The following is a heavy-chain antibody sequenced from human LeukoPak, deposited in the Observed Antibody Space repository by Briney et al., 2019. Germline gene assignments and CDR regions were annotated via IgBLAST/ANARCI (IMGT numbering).Heavy chain of an antibody. CDR3: AKESDITIFGVVIPYFDY. J-gene: IGHJ4*02. D-gene: IGHD3-3*01. Sequence: GGSLRLSCAASGFTFSSYAMHWVRQAPGKGLEWVAVISYDGSNKYYADSVKGRFTISRDNSKNTLYLQMNSLRAEDTAVYYCAKESDITIFGVVIPYFDYWGQGTLVTVSS. CDR2: ISYDGSNK. CDR1: GFTFSSYA. V-gene: IGHV3-30*04.